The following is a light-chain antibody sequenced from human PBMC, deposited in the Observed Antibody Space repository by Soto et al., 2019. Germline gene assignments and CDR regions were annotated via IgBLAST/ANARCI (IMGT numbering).Light chain of an antibody. CDR1: SSDVGTYNL. V-gene: IGLV2-23*01. CDR2: EGS. Sequence: QSALTQPASVSGSPGQSITISCTGTSSDVGTYNLVSWYQHHPGKAPRLMISEGSKRSSGVSNRFSGSRSGNTASLTISGLQAEDEADYFCCSYIGSSTPYAFATGTKLTVL. CDR3: CSYIGSSTPYA. J-gene: IGLJ1*01.